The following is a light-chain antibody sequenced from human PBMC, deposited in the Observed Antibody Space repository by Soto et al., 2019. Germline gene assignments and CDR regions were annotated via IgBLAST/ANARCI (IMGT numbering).Light chain of an antibody. Sequence: ILWTKYKNNLCLSPGERATFSCRAKKSVSRNLAWYQQKPGQAPRLLIYDAPISATGIPAGSSGSGSVTDCTLTIICRGREEFAVYFCQQRIHSDTFCQGTKVDIK. CDR1: KSVSRN. J-gene: IGKJ1*01. V-gene: IGKV3-11*01. CDR3: QQRIHSDT. CDR2: DAP.